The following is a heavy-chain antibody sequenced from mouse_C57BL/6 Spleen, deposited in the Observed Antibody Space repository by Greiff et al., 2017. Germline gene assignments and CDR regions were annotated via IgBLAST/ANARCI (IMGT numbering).Heavy chain of an antibody. CDR2: IDPSDSYT. V-gene: IGHV1-69*01. Sequence: VQLQQPGAELVMPGASVKLSCKASGYTFTSYWMHWVKQRPGQGLEWIGEIDPSDSYTNYNQKFKGKSTLTVDKSSSTAYMQLSSLTSEDSAVYYCARFYYGNSYAMDYWGQGTSVTVSS. CDR1: GYTFTSYW. CDR3: ARFYYGNSYAMDY. D-gene: IGHD2-1*01. J-gene: IGHJ4*01.